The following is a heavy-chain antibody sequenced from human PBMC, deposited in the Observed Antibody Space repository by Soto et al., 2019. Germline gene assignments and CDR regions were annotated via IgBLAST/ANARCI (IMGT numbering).Heavy chain of an antibody. CDR2: INPNSGGT. CDR3: ARGLAVWSGYYRNWFGP. V-gene: IGHV1-2*02. D-gene: IGHD3-3*01. Sequence: ASVKVSCKASGYTFTGYYMHWVRQAPGQGLEWMGWINPNSGGTNYAQKFQGRVTMTRDTSISTAYMELSRLRSDDTAVYYCARGLAVWSGYYRNWFGPWRQGPLVTVSS. CDR1: GYTFTGYY. J-gene: IGHJ5*02.